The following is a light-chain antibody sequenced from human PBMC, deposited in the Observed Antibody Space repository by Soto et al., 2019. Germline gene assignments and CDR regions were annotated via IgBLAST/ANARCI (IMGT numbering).Light chain of an antibody. Sequence: QLVLTQSASASASLGASVKITCTLSSGHSSYAIAWHQQQPEKGHRYLMKLSSDGSHSKGDGIPDRFSGSSSGAERYLTISSLQSEDEADYYCQTWDTGARVVFGGGTQLTVL. CDR1: SGHSSYA. J-gene: IGLJ2*01. CDR2: LSSDGSH. V-gene: IGLV4-69*01. CDR3: QTWDTGARVV.